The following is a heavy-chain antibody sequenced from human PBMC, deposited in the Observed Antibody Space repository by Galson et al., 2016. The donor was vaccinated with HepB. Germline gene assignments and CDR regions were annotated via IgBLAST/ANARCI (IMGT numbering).Heavy chain of an antibody. CDR3: ARGRPVGPRLGRGQHYGPFDY. J-gene: IGHJ4*02. D-gene: IGHD4-17*01. Sequence: GKGLEWIAEINPSGSTSCNPPLKSRVTISVDTSKNQVSLKVTSVTAADTAVYYCARGRPVGPRLGRGQHYGPFDYWGQGILVTVSS. V-gene: IGHV4-34*01. CDR2: INPSGST.